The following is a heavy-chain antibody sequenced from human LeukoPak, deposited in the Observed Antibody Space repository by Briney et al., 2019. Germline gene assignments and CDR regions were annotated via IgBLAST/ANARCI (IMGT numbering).Heavy chain of an antibody. CDR1: GFTFSSYA. Sequence: GGSLRLSCAASGFTFSSYAMSWVRQAPGKGLEWVSAISGSGGSTYYADSVKGRFTISRDNAKNSLYLQMNSLRAEDTALYYCAKDTRSSTTFYDFWSGYEFDYWGQGTLVTVSS. J-gene: IGHJ4*02. D-gene: IGHD3-3*01. CDR2: ISGSGGST. V-gene: IGHV3-23*01. CDR3: AKDTRSSTTFYDFWSGYEFDY.